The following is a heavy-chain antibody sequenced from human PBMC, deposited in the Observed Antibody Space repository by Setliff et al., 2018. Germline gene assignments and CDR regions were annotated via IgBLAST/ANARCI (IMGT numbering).Heavy chain of an antibody. J-gene: IGHJ6*02. D-gene: IGHD5-18*01. CDR1: GGSISSSSHY. CDR3: VRDRTAYSYGLDV. Sequence: SETLSLTCTVSGGSISSSSHYWGWIRQPPGKGLEWIGSIYYTGSTNFNPSLKTRVTMSVDTSKNQFALNLRSVTAADTAVYYCVRDRTAYSYGLDVWGQGTTVTVSS. CDR2: IYYTGST. V-gene: IGHV4-39*06.